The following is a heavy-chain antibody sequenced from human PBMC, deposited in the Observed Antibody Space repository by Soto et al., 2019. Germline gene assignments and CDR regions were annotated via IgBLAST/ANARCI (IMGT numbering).Heavy chain of an antibody. Sequence: QITLKESGPTLVKPTQTLTLTCTFSGFSLTTTGVGVGWVRQPPGKALEWLALIYWDDDRRLSPSLKNRLTIXRDTSKDQVVLTLTNMDPVDTATYYCVHSFYDLSGPLLFDYWGQGTLVTVSS. CDR1: GFSLTTTGVG. J-gene: IGHJ4*02. CDR2: IYWDDDR. CDR3: VHSFYDLSGPLLFDY. V-gene: IGHV2-5*02. D-gene: IGHD3-22*01.